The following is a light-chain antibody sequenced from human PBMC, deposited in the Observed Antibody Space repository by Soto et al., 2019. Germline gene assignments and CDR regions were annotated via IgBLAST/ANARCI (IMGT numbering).Light chain of an antibody. Sequence: SYELTQPPSLSVSPGQTATITCSGDKLGDKYACWYQQKPGQSPLLVIYQDTKRPSGIPERFSGSNSGNTATLTISETQALDEADYYCQAWDGNTVVFGGGTKLTVL. CDR3: QAWDGNTVV. V-gene: IGLV3-1*01. J-gene: IGLJ3*02. CDR1: KLGDKY. CDR2: QDT.